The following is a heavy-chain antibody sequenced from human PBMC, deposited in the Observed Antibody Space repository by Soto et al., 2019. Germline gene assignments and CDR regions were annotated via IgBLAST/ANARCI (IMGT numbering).Heavy chain of an antibody. Sequence: EVQLVESGGGLVKPGGSLRLSCAASGFTFSSYSMNWVRQAPGKGLEWVSSISSSSSYIYYADSVKGRFTISRDNAKNSLHLHMNSLRAEDTAVYYCARPGHYYNYYMDVWGKGTTVTVSS. CDR1: GFTFSSYS. CDR3: ARPGHYYNYYMDV. V-gene: IGHV3-21*01. CDR2: ISSSSSYI. J-gene: IGHJ6*03.